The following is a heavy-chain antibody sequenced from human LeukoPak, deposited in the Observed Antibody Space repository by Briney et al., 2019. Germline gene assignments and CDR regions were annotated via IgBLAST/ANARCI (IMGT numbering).Heavy chain of an antibody. CDR1: GYKFTNYW. Sequence: GESLKISCKGSGYKFTNYWIGWVRQMPGKGLEWMGIIYPGDSETRYSPSFQGQVTISADKSISTAYLQWSSLKASDTAMYYCVRSRGYSYGYSYYFDYWGQGTLVTVSS. V-gene: IGHV5-51*01. CDR2: IYPGDSET. CDR3: VRSRGYSYGYSYYFDY. J-gene: IGHJ4*02. D-gene: IGHD5-18*01.